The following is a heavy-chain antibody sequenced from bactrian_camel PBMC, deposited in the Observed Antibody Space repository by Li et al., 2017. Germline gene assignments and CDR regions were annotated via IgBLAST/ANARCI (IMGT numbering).Heavy chain of an antibody. Sequence: HVQLVESGGGLVRPGGSLRLSCAASGFTFSSFYMSWVRQAPGKGLEWVSSIYSDDSNTYYSDSVKGRFTITRDNTKNTLLLQLNGLKTEDTAMYYCAKGFGSYSDRAMSNRGQGTQVTVS. V-gene: IGHV3-2*01. J-gene: IGHJ4*01. CDR1: GFTFSSFY. D-gene: IGHD3*01. CDR2: IYSDDSNT.